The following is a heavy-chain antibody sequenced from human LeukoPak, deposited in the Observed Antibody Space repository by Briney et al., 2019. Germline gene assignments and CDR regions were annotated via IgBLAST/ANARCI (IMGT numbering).Heavy chain of an antibody. Sequence: GGSLRLSCAASGFTFTSYWMSWVRQAPGNGLEWVANIKQDGSEKYYVYSVKGRFTISIDNDKNTLYLQMNSLRAEDTAVYYCARARERYFDWLPPDYWGQGTLVTVSS. V-gene: IGHV3-7*03. D-gene: IGHD3-9*01. CDR3: ARARERYFDWLPPDY. CDR2: IKQDGSEK. J-gene: IGHJ4*02. CDR1: GFTFTSYW.